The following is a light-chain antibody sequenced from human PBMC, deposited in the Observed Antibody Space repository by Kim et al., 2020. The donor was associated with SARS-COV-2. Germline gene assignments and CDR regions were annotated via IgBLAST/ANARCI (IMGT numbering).Light chain of an antibody. CDR1: SSDVGGYND. CDR3: CSYAGSYTRV. V-gene: IGLV2-11*01. Sequence: GQSVTISCTGTSSDVGGYNDVSWYQQHPGKAPKLMIYDVSKRPSGVPDRFSGSKSGNTASLTISGLQAEDEADYYCCSYAGSYTRVFGGGTQLTVL. CDR2: DVS. J-gene: IGLJ3*02.